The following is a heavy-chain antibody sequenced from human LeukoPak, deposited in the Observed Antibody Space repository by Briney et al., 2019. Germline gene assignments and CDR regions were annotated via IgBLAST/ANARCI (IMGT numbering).Heavy chain of an antibody. CDR2: ISHTFNI. J-gene: IGHJ4*02. D-gene: IGHD3-22*01. CDR3: ARSSGSYRPFDS. Sequence: GGSLRLSCAASGFTFSSFEVNWVRQAPRKGLEWISHISHTFNIKYADSVKGRFTISRDNAKNSQYLQMTSLTAKDTGIYYCARSSGSYRPFDSCGQGTLVIVSS. CDR1: GFTFSSFE. V-gene: IGHV3-48*03.